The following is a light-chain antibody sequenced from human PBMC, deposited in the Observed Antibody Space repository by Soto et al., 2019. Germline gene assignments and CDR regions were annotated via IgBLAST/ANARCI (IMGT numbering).Light chain of an antibody. CDR2: DVT. CDR3: CSYAGTYTFLV. V-gene: IGLV2-11*01. J-gene: IGLJ2*01. CDR1: SSDIGGYNF. Sequence: QSALTQPRSVSGSPGQSVTISCTGTSSDIGGYNFLSWYQQHSGKAPKLMIYDVTKRPSGVPDRFSGSKSGNTASLTISGLQVEDEADYYCCSYAGTYTFLVFGGGTKLTVL.